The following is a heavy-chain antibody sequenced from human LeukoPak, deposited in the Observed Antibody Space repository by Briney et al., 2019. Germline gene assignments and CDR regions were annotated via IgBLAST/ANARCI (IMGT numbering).Heavy chain of an antibody. V-gene: IGHV4-34*01. CDR3: ARGAWASSWYGNYYYYYMDV. J-gene: IGHJ6*03. CDR1: GGSFSGYY. CDR2: INHSGST. D-gene: IGHD6-13*01. Sequence: TSETLSLTCAVYGGSFSGYYWSWIRQPPGKGLEWIGEINHSGSTNYNPSLKSRVTISVDTSKNQFSLKLSPVTAADTAVYYCARGAWASSWYGNYYYYYMDVWGKGTTVTISS.